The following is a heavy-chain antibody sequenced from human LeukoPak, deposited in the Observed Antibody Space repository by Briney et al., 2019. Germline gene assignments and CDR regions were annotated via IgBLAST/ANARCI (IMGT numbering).Heavy chain of an antibody. CDR2: INHSGST. J-gene: IGHJ4*02. CDR1: GGSLNSDY. CDR3: ARGSWFGQQWLSY. D-gene: IGHD6-19*01. V-gene: IGHV4-34*01. Sequence: TETLSLTCTVSGGSLNSDYWSWIRQPPGKGLEWIGEINHSGSTNYNPSLKSRVTISVDTSKNQFSLKLSSVTAADTAVYYCARGSWFGQQWLSYWGQGTLVTVSS.